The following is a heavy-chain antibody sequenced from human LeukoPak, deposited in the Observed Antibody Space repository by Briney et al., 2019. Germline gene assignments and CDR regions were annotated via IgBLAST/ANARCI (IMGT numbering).Heavy chain of an antibody. V-gene: IGHV3-33*01. CDR3: ARDPQSSMDV. Sequence: GRSLRLSCAASGFTFSSHGFHWVRQAPGKGLEWVAAIWFDGSKQCYADSVKGQFTVSRDDSKNTLYLQMNSLRADDTAVYYCARDPQSSMDVWGQGTTVTVSS. CDR2: IWFDGSKQ. J-gene: IGHJ6*02. CDR1: GFTFSSHG.